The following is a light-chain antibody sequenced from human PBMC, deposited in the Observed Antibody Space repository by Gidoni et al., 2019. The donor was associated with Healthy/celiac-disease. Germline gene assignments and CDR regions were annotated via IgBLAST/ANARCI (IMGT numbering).Light chain of an antibody. CDR1: SSDVGSYKL. V-gene: IGLV2-23*03. Sequence: QSALTQPASVSGSPGKSITISCTGTSSDVGSYKLVSWYQQPPGKAPKLMIYEGSKRPSGVSNRFSGSKSGNTASLTISGLQAEDEADYYCCSYEGSSTFEVFGGGTKLTVL. J-gene: IGLJ3*02. CDR3: CSYEGSSTFEV. CDR2: EGS.